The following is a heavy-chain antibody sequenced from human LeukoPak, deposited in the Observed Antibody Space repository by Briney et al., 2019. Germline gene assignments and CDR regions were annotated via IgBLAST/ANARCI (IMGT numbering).Heavy chain of an antibody. V-gene: IGHV3-23*01. D-gene: IGHD6-13*01. CDR2: ISGSGGST. CDR3: AKVSSSWALPFDY. Sequence: GGSLRLSCAASGFTFSSYGMHWVRQAPGKGLEWDSAISGSGGSTYYADSVKGRFTISRDNSKNTLYLQMNSLRAEDTAVYYCAKVSSSWALPFDYWGQGTLVTVSS. CDR1: GFTFSSYG. J-gene: IGHJ4*02.